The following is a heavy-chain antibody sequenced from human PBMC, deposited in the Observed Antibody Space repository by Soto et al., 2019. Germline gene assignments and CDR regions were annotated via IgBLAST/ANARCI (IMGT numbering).Heavy chain of an antibody. CDR1: GTSISSIKW. CDR2: IFHSGNT. V-gene: IGHV4-4*02. J-gene: IGHJ4*02. CDR3: ASTDSGWPTFEDY. D-gene: IGHD6-19*01. Sequence: KPSETLSLTCAVSGTSISSIKWWSWVRQPPGKGLEWIGEIFHSGNTNYNPSLKSRISISVDKSKKQFSLKVTSVTAADTAVYYCASTDSGWPTFEDYWGKGTLVTVSS.